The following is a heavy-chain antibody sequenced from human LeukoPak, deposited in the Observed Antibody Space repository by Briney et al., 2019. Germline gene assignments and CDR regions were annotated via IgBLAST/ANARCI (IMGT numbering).Heavy chain of an antibody. D-gene: IGHD4-17*01. V-gene: IGHV3-48*04. J-gene: IGHJ4*02. CDR1: GFTFSSYI. CDR2: ISSSSSTI. CDR3: AKDKTSTGRYFSGDY. Sequence: GGSLRLSCAASGFTFSSYIMLWVRQAPGKGLEWVSYISSSSSTIYYADSVKGRFTISRDNAKNSLYLQMNSLRAEDTALYYCAKDKTSTGRYFSGDYWGQGTLVTVSS.